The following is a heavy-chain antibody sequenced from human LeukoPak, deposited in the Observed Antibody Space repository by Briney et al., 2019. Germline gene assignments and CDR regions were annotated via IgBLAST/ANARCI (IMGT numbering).Heavy chain of an antibody. Sequence: GGSLRLSCAASGFAFSMYWMHWVRQAPGKGLVWVSRIDTDVSRTDYADSVKGRFTISRDNAKNTLYLQMNSLRAEDTAVYYCARGLQGIDYWGQGTLVTVSS. D-gene: IGHD4-11*01. CDR1: GFAFSMYW. V-gene: IGHV3-74*01. CDR2: IDTDVSRT. CDR3: ARGLQGIDY. J-gene: IGHJ4*02.